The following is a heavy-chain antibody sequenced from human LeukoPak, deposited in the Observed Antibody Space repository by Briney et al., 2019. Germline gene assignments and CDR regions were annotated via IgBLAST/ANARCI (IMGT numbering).Heavy chain of an antibody. CDR3: ANENQAYSSSAGHYYYYMDV. CDR2: IYSGGST. J-gene: IGHJ6*03. D-gene: IGHD6-6*01. Sequence: GGSLRLSCAASGFTVSSNYMSWVRQAPGKGLEWVSVIYSGGSTYYADSVKGRFTISRDNSKNTLYLQMNSLRAEDTAVYYCANENQAYSSSAGHYYYYMDVWGKGTTVTVSS. V-gene: IGHV3-53*05. CDR1: GFTVSSNY.